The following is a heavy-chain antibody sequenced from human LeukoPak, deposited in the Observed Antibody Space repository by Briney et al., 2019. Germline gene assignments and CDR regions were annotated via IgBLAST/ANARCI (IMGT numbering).Heavy chain of an antibody. CDR3: GSLQVDTGMPYFDY. Sequence: SETLSLTCTVSGGSISSSSYYWGWIRQPPGKGLERIGSIYYSGSTYYNPSLKSRVTISVDTSKNQFSLKLSSVTAADTAVYYCGSLQVDTGMPYFDYWGQGNLVTVSS. CDR2: IYYSGST. J-gene: IGHJ4*02. CDR1: GGSISSSSYY. D-gene: IGHD5-18*01. V-gene: IGHV4-39*07.